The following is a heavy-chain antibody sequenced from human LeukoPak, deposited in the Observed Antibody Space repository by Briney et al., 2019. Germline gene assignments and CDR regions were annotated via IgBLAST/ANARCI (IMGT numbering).Heavy chain of an antibody. CDR3: ARGDSSSWKNYYYYYGMDV. J-gene: IGHJ6*02. Sequence: PGGSLRLSCAASGFTFSSYAMSWVRQAPGKGLEWVSAISCSGGSTYYADSVKGRFTISRDNSKNTLYLQMNSLKPEDTAVYYCARGDSSSWKNYYYYYGMDVWGQGTTVTVSS. CDR1: GFTFSSYA. CDR2: ISCSGGST. D-gene: IGHD6-13*01. V-gene: IGHV3-23*01.